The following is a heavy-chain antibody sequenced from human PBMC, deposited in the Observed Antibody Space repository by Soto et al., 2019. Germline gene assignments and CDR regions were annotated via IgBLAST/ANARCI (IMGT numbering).Heavy chain of an antibody. CDR2: IYYSGST. CDR1: GGSISSSSYY. J-gene: IGHJ6*02. Sequence: SETLSVTCTVSGGSISSSSYYWGWIRQAPGKGLEWIGSIYYSGSTYYNPALKSRGTISLYASKNQLSRRLSAVTAADTAVYYCGRAPRDVQQLVHYLYSMDVWGQRTTVSHSS. CDR3: GRAPRDVQQLVHYLYSMDV. V-gene: IGHV4-39*01. D-gene: IGHD6-13*01.